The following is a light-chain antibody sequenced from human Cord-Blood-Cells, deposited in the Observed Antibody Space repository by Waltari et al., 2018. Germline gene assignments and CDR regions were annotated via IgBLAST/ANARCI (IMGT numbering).Light chain of an antibody. CDR1: QSVSSSY. Sequence: EIVLTQSPGNLSLSPGESATLSCRARQSVSSSYLAWYQQKPGQAPRLLNYGASSRATGIPDRFSGSGSGTDFTLTISRLEPEDFAVYYCQQYGSSPLTVGGGTKVEIK. CDR3: QQYGSSPLT. J-gene: IGKJ4*01. V-gene: IGKV3-20*01. CDR2: GAS.